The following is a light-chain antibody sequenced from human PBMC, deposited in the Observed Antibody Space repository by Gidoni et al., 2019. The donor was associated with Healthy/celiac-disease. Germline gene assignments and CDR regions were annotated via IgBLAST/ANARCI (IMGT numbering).Light chain of an antibody. J-gene: IGLJ2*01. CDR3: QAWDSSTVV. CDR1: KLGDKY. Sequence: SYELTQPPSVSQSPGQTASITCSGDKLGDKYACWYQQKPGQSPVLVIYQSSKRPSGIPERFSGSNSGNTATLTISGTQAMDEADYYCQAWDSSTVVFGGGTKLTVL. CDR2: QSS. V-gene: IGLV3-1*01.